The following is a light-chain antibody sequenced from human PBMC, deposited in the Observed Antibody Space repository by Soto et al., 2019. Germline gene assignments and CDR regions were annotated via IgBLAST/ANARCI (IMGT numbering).Light chain of an antibody. CDR2: AAS. CDR1: QSISSY. J-gene: IGKJ3*01. V-gene: IGKV1-39*01. CDR3: QQSYSTPFT. Sequence: DIQMTQSPSSLSASVGDRVTITCRASQSISSYLNWYQQKPGKVPKLLIYAASSLQSGVPSRFSGSGSGTDFTLTISSLQPEDFATYYCQQSYSTPFTFGPGTKADIK.